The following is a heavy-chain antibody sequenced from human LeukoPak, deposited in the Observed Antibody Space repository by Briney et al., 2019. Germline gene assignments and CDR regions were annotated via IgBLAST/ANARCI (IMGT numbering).Heavy chain of an antibody. D-gene: IGHD3-10*01. CDR2: IYHSGST. CDR1: GGSISSSNW. CDR3: ARVRSLGSGSYNIYFDY. Sequence: KPSETLSLTCAVSGGSISSSNWWSWVRQPPGKGLEWIGEIYHSGSTNYNPSLKSRVTISVDKSKNQFSLKLSSVTAADTAVYYCARVRSLGSGSYNIYFDYWGQGTLVTVSS. J-gene: IGHJ4*02. V-gene: IGHV4-4*02.